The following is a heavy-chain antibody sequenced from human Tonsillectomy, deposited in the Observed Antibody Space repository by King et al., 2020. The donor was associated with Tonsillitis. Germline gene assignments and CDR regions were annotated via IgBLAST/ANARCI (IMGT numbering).Heavy chain of an antibody. J-gene: IGHJ4*02. CDR3: TRIQGPRFDY. CDR2: INPSGGST. V-gene: IGHV1-46*03. CDR1: GYTFTSYY. Sequence: VQLVESGAEVKKPGASVRVSCKATGYTFTSYYMHWVRQAPGQGLEWMGIINPSGGSTSYAQKFQGRVTMTRDTSTSTVYMELSSLRSEDTAVYYCTRIQGPRFDYWGQGTLVTVSS.